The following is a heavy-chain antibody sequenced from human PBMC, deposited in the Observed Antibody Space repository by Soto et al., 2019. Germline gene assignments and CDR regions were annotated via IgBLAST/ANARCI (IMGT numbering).Heavy chain of an antibody. D-gene: IGHD3-3*01. V-gene: IGHV3-23*01. CDR1: GFTFSSYA. Sequence: PGGSLRLSCAASGFTFSSYAMIWVRQAPGKGLEWVSAISGSGGSTYYADSVKGRFTISRDNSKNTLYLQMNSLRAEDTAVYYCAKDGRAPYDFWSGYPYGMDVWGQGTTVTVSS. J-gene: IGHJ6*02. CDR3: AKDGRAPYDFWSGYPYGMDV. CDR2: ISGSGGST.